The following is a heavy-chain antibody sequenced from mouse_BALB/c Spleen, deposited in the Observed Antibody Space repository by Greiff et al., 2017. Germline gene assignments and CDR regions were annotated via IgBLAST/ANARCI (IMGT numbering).Heavy chain of an antibody. CDR2: ISDGGSYT. V-gene: IGHV5-4*02. CDR3: ARDEDSYGSRAWFAY. Sequence: EVNLVESGGGLVKPGGSLKLSCAASGFTFSDYYMYWVRQTPEKRLEWVATISDGGSYTYYPDSVKGRFTISRDNAKNNLYLQMSSLKSEDTAMYYCARDEDSYGSRAWFAYWGQGTLVTVSA. CDR1: GFTFSDYY. D-gene: IGHD1-1*01. J-gene: IGHJ3*01.